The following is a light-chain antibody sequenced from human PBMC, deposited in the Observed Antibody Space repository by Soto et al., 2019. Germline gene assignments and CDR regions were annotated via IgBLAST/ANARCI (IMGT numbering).Light chain of an antibody. CDR1: SSNIGSNS. CDR3: AAWDDSLSGPV. J-gene: IGLJ3*02. Sequence: QSVLTQPPSASGTPGQRVTISCSGGSSNIGSNSVFWYQQFPGTAPKLLLYLSNERPSGVPDRFSASKSGTSASLAISGLRPEDEADYYCAAWDDSLSGPVFGGGTKLTVL. V-gene: IGLV1-47*02. CDR2: LSN.